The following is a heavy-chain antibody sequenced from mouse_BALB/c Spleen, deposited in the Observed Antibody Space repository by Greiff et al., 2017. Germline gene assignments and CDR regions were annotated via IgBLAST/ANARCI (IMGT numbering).Heavy chain of an antibody. CDR3: ARSFYYYGSSPFYWYFDV. J-gene: IGHJ1*01. Sequence: VQLQQSGAELMKPGASVKISCKATGYTFSSYWIEWVKQRPGHGLEWIGEILPGSGSTNYNEKFKGKATFTADTSSNTAYMQLSSLTSEDSAVYYCARSFYYYGSSPFYWYFDVWGAGTTVTVSS. D-gene: IGHD1-1*01. CDR2: ILPGSGST. V-gene: IGHV1-9*01. CDR1: GYTFSSYW.